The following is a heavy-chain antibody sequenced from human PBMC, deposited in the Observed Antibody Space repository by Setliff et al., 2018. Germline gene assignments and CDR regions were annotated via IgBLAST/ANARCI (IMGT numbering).Heavy chain of an antibody. CDR2: TYHSGSA. Sequence: ASETMSLTCTVSGDSISSGAYFWSWIRQPPGKGLEWIAYTYHSGSAYYNPSLKSRVTMSVDTSKNQFSLHLTSVTAADTAVYYCAREVGTSTSSDAFDVWGQGMMVTVSS. V-gene: IGHV4-30-4*08. D-gene: IGHD1-26*01. CDR3: AREVGTSTSSDAFDV. J-gene: IGHJ3*01. CDR1: GDSISSGAYF.